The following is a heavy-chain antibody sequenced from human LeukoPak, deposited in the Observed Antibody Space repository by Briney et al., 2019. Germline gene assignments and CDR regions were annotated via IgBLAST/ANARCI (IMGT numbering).Heavy chain of an antibody. J-gene: IGHJ4*02. V-gene: IGHV3-74*01. Sequence: PGGSLRLSCAASGFNFSYYWMHWVRQAPGKGLVWVSRVNSDESDITYADSVKGRFTISRDNAKNSVALQLDGLRADDTAVYFCTRERRGSYYAFESWGQGTLVTVSS. CDR3: TRERRGSYYAFES. CDR2: VNSDESDI. CDR1: GFNFSYYW. D-gene: IGHD3-16*01.